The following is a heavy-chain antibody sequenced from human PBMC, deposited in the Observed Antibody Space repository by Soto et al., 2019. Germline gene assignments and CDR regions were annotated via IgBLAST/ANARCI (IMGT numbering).Heavy chain of an antibody. CDR3: ARRQQPAGYGSGSCDYP. CDR1: GYRFTSYW. Sequence: EVQLVQSGAEVKKPGESLRISCKGSGYRFTSYWISWVRQMPGKGLEWMGRIDPSDSYTTYSPSFQGHVTISADKSICTAYLQWSSLKASDTAMYFCARRQQPAGYGSGSCDYPWGQGTLVTVSS. CDR2: IDPSDSYT. V-gene: IGHV5-10-1*01. D-gene: IGHD3-10*01. J-gene: IGHJ4*02.